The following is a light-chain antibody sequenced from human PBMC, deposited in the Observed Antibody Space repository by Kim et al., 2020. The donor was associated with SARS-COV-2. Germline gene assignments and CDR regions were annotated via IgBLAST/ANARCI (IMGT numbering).Light chain of an antibody. CDR3: QQYGSSPPYT. V-gene: IGKV3-20*01. CDR1: QSVSSSY. Sequence: EIVLTQSPGTLSLSPGERATLSCRASQSVSSSYLAWYQQKPGQAPRLLIYGASSRATGIPDRFSGSGSGTDFTLTISRLEPEDFAVYYCQQYGSSPPYTFGHGDQAGD. J-gene: IGKJ2*01. CDR2: GAS.